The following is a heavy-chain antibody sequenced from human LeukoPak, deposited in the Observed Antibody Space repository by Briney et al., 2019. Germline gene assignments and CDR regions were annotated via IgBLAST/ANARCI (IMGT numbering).Heavy chain of an antibody. D-gene: IGHD5-12*01. V-gene: IGHV1-46*01. CDR1: GYTFTSYY. Sequence: ASVNVSCKASGYTFTSYYMHWVRQAPGQGLEWMGIINPSGGSTSYAQKFQGRVTMTEDTSTDTAYMELSSLRSEDTAVYYCATPGEWLHYRAFDYWGQGTLVTVSS. CDR2: INPSGGST. J-gene: IGHJ4*02. CDR3: ATPGEWLHYRAFDY.